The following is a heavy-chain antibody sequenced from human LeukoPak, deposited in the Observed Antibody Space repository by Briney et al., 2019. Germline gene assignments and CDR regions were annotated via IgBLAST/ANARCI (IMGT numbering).Heavy chain of an antibody. D-gene: IGHD3-3*01. CDR1: GGSISNYY. Sequence: PSETLSLTCTVSGGSISNYYWSWVRQPPGEALEWIGYISYTGITHYNPSLESRVTMSVDTSKNQFSLELRSLTAADTAVYYCAKHDKKDSGYYHADYWGQGTLVTVSS. V-gene: IGHV4-59*08. CDR2: ISYTGIT. J-gene: IGHJ4*02. CDR3: AKHDKKDSGYYHADY.